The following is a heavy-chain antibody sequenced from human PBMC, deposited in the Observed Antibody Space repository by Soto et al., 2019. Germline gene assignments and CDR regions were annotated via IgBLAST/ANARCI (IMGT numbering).Heavy chain of an antibody. CDR1: GFNFSSYG. D-gene: IGHD1-26*01. Sequence: QVQLVESGGGVVQPGRSLRLSCAASGFNFSSYGMHWVRQAPGKGLEWVAVISYDGSNKYYADSVKGRFTISRDNSKNTLYLQMNSLRAEDTAVYYCAKAVGATTDWFDPWGQGTLVTVSS. CDR3: AKAVGATTDWFDP. CDR2: ISYDGSNK. V-gene: IGHV3-30*18. J-gene: IGHJ5*02.